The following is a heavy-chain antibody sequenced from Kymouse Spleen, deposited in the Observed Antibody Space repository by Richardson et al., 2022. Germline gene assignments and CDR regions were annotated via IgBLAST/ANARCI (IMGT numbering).Heavy chain of an antibody. Sequence: QVQLQQWGAGLLKPSETLSLTCAVYGGSFSGYYWSWIRQPPGKGLEWIGEINHSGSTNYNPSLKSRVTISVDTSKNQFSLKLSSVTAADTAVYYCARDDDYSNPLRYFDWLGWFDPWGQGTLVTVSS. V-gene: IGHV4-34*01. CDR3: ARDDDYSNPLRYFDWLGWFDP. D-gene: IGHD3-9*01. J-gene: IGHJ5*02. CDR2: INHSGST. CDR1: GGSFSGYY.